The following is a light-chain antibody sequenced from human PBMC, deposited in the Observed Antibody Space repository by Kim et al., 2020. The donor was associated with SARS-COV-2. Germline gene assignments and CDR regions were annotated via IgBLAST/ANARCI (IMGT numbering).Light chain of an antibody. CDR2: AAS. J-gene: IGKJ4*01. Sequence: ASVGDRVTITCRASQSISSYLNWYQQKPGKAPKLLIYAASSLQSGVPSRFSGSGSGTDFTLTISSLQPEDFATYYCQQSYSTPRAFGGGTKVEIK. CDR3: QQSYSTPRA. CDR1: QSISSY. V-gene: IGKV1-39*01.